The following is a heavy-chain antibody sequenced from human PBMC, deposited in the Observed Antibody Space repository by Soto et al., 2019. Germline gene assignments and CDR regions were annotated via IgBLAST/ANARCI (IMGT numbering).Heavy chain of an antibody. CDR2: IATYNSNT. CDR3: ARVLRGVVNWFDP. V-gene: IGHV1-18*01. D-gene: IGHD3-10*01. Sequence: HLVQSGPEVKKPGASVTVSCKTSGDTFTNFGLSWVRQAPGQGLEWMGWIATYNSNTNYAQKFQGRLTLTTDTSTRTGYMELKSLEYDDTAVYYCARVLRGVVNWFDPWGQGTLVTVSS. CDR1: GDTFTNFG. J-gene: IGHJ5*02.